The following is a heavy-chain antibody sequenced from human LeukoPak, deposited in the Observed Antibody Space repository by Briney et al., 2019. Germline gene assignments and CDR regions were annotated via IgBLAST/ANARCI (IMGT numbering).Heavy chain of an antibody. CDR3: ARDRDDFWSGYYGNLDS. CDR1: GFTFSRYT. Sequence: EGSLRLSCAASGFTFSRYTMNWVRQAQGKGLEWVSSVSTAGSYMFYADSVKGRFTISRDNAKNSLYLQMNSLSAEDTAVYYCARDRDDFWSGYYGNLDSWGQGTRVTVSS. V-gene: IGHV3-21*01. CDR2: VSTAGSYM. D-gene: IGHD3-3*01. J-gene: IGHJ4*02.